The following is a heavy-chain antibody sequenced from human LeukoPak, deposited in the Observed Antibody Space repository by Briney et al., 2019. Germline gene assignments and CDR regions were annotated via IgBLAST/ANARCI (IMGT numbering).Heavy chain of an antibody. Sequence: PGGSLRLSCAASGFTFSSYEMNWVRQAPGKGLEWVSYISSSGSTIYYAVSVKGRFTISRDNAKNSLSLQMNSLKVEDTAVYYCARDHNGPYTFDYWGQGTLVTVSS. V-gene: IGHV3-48*03. CDR1: GFTFSSYE. J-gene: IGHJ4*02. D-gene: IGHD2-2*02. CDR3: ARDHNGPYTFDY. CDR2: ISSSGSTI.